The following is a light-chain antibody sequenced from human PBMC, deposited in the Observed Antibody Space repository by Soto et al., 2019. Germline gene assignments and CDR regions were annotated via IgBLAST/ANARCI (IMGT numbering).Light chain of an antibody. CDR3: SSYAGNNEI. CDR1: SSDVGGYNY. Sequence: QSVLTQPPSASGSPGQSVTISCTGTSSDVGGYNYVSWYQQHPGKAPKLIIYEVNKRPSGVPDRFSGSKSGNTASLTLSGLQAEDEADYYCSSYAGNNEIFGGGTKLTVL. CDR2: EVN. J-gene: IGLJ2*01. V-gene: IGLV2-8*01.